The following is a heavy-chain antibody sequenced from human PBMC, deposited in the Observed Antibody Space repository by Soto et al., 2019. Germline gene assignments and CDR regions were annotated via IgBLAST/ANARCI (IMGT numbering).Heavy chain of an antibody. CDR2: ARADGDYK. V-gene: IGHV3-23*01. Sequence: PGGSLRLSCAASGFTFSSYGMTWVRQAPGKGLEWVSAARADGDYKHYSDSVKGRFTVSRDNSKNTVFLQMDSLRAEDTAIYYCARGKDPSGIFPFDPWGQGTLVTVSS. D-gene: IGHD3-3*02. CDR1: GFTFSSYG. J-gene: IGHJ5*02. CDR3: ARGKDPSGIFPFDP.